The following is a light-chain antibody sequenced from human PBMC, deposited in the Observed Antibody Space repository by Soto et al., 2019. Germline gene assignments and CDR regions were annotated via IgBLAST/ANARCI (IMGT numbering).Light chain of an antibody. CDR1: SSDIGGHNS. V-gene: IGLV2-14*03. CDR3: SSYTSRSTLGV. J-gene: IGLJ2*01. CDR2: DVS. Sequence: QSALTQPASVSGSPGQSITISCTGTSSDIGGHNSVSWYQHHPGKAPKLMIYDVSNRPSGVSNRFSGSKSGNTASLTISGLQAEDEADYYCSSYTSRSTLGVFGGGTKVTVL.